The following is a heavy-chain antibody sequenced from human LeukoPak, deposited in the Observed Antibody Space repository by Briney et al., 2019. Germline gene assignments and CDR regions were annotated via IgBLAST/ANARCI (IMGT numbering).Heavy chain of an antibody. Sequence: VASVKVSCKASGYTFTSYGISWVRQAPGQGLEWMGWISAYNGNTNYAQKLQDRVTMTTDTSTSTAYMELRSLRSDDTAVYYCARGGPIMVREGPPLLDYWGQGTLVTVSS. D-gene: IGHD3-10*01. J-gene: IGHJ4*02. CDR2: ISAYNGNT. CDR3: ARGGPIMVREGPPLLDY. CDR1: GYTFTSYG. V-gene: IGHV1-18*01.